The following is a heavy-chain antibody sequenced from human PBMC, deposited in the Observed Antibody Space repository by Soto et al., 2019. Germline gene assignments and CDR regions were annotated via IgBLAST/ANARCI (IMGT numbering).Heavy chain of an antibody. CDR3: AREGYSGYDFFKTYYYYGMDV. V-gene: IGHV4-31*03. CDR1: GGSISSGGYY. CDR2: IYYSGST. J-gene: IGHJ6*02. Sequence: QVQLQESGPGLVKPSQTLSLTCTVSGGSISSGGYYWSWIRQHPGKGLEWIGYIYYSGSTYYNPSLKSRVTISVDSSKNQFSLKLSSVTAADTAVYYCAREGYSGYDFFKTYYYYGMDVWGQGTTVTVSS. D-gene: IGHD5-12*01.